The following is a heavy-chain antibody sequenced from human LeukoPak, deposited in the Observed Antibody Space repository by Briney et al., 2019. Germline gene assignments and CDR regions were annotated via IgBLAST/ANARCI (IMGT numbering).Heavy chain of an antibody. J-gene: IGHJ4*02. CDR1: GGSISSYY. V-gene: IGHV4-4*07. CDR2: IYTSGST. CDR3: AREAADYCGSGRDGFDY. Sequence: SETLSLTCTVSGGSISSYYWSWIRQPAGKGLEWIGRIYTSGSTNYNPSLKSRVTISVDTSKNQFSLKLSSVTAADTAVYYCAREAADYCGSGRDGFDYWGQGTLVTVSS. D-gene: IGHD3-10*01.